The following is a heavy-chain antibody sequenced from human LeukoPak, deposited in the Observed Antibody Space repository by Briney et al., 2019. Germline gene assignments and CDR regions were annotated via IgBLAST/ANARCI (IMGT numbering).Heavy chain of an antibody. J-gene: IGHJ3*02. CDR2: IWYDGSNE. Sequence: GGSLRLSCAASEFTFSSYGMHWVRQAPGKGLEWVALIWYDGSNEYYADSVKGRFAISRDNSKNTLYLQMNSLRAEDTAVYYCARDCGGGSCYGPYDAFDIWGQGTMVTVSS. V-gene: IGHV3-33*01. CDR3: ARDCGGGSCYGPYDAFDI. D-gene: IGHD2-15*01. CDR1: EFTFSSYG.